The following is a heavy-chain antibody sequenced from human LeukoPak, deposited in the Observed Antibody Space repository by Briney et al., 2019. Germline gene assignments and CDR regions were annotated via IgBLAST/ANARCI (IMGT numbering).Heavy chain of an antibody. J-gene: IGHJ3*02. CDR2: INHSGST. D-gene: IGHD6-13*01. CDR1: GGSFSGYY. CDR3: ARARRGIAALVI. Sequence: SETLSLTCAVYGGSFSGYYWSWIRQPPGKGLEWIGEINHSGSTNYNPSLKSRVTISVDTSENQFSLKLSSVTAADTAVYYCARARRGIAALVIWGQGTMVTVSS. V-gene: IGHV4-34*01.